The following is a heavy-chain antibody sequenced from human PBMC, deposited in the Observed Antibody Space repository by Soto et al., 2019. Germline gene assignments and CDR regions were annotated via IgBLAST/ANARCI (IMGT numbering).Heavy chain of an antibody. CDR1: GFSLSTSGVG. V-gene: IGHV2-5*02. J-gene: IGHJ4*02. D-gene: IGHD6-13*01. Sequence: QITLKESGPTLVKPTQTLTLTCTFSGFSLSTSGVGVGWIRQPPGKALEWLALIYWDDDKRYSPSLKTRLTITKDTSKNQVVLTMTNMDPVDTATYYCAHRRTPGIGASDEGGSFDYWGQGTLVTVSS. CDR3: AHRRTPGIGASDEGGSFDY. CDR2: IYWDDDK.